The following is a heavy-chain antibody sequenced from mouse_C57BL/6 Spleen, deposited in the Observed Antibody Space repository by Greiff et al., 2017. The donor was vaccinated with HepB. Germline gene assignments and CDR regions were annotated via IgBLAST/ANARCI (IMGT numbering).Heavy chain of an antibody. J-gene: IGHJ2*01. D-gene: IGHD2-5*01. V-gene: IGHV1-15*01. CDR2: IDPETGGT. CDR1: GYTFTDYE. Sequence: QVQLQQSGAELVRPGASVTLSCKASGYTFTDYEMHWVKQTPVHGLEWIGAIDPETGGTAYNQKFKGKAILTADKSSSTAYMELRSLTSEDSAVYYCTTPPYYSNYEGRGYYFDYWGQGTTLTVSS. CDR3: TTPPYYSNYEGRGYYFDY.